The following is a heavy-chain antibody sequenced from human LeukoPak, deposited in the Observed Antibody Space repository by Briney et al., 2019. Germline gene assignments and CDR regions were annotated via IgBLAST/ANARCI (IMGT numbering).Heavy chain of an antibody. V-gene: IGHV3-48*01. J-gene: IGHJ4*02. CDR2: IGTSSSST. D-gene: IGHD6-13*01. CDR3: ARDRGLASAGSLMAY. CDR1: GFTFSSYS. Sequence: PGGSLRLSCAASGFTFSSYSMNWVRQAPGKGLEWVSYIGTSSSSTYYTDSVKGRFTISRDYAKNSLYLQMNSLRAEDTAVYYCARDRGLASAGSLMAYWGQGTLVTVSS.